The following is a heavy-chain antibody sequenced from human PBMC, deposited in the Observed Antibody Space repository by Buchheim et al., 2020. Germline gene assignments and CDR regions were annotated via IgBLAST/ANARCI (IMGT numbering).Heavy chain of an antibody. D-gene: IGHD6-13*01. V-gene: IGHV1-69*01. CDR3: ARDPIAAADHYYYYYGMDV. Sequence: QVQLVQSGAEVKKPGSSVRVSCKASGGTFYYAISWVRQAPGQGLEWMGGITPISGTANYAQKFQVRLTITADESTSTGYMELSSLRAEDTAVYYCARDPIAAADHYYYYYGMDVWGQGTT. J-gene: IGHJ6*02. CDR1: GGTFYYA. CDR2: ITPISGTA.